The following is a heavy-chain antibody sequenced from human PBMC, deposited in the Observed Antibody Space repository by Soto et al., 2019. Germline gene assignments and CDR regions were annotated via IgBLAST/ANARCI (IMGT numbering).Heavy chain of an antibody. J-gene: IGHJ4*02. CDR2: IIPIFGTA. V-gene: IGHV1-69*13. Sequence: QVRLVQSGAEVKKPGASVKVSCKASGGTFSSYAISWVRQAPGQGLEWMGGIIPIFGTANYAQKFQGRVTITADESTSTAYMELSSLRSEDTAVYYCARDAPGYSSGGYFDYWRQGTLVTVSS. CDR3: ARDAPGYSSGGYFDY. CDR1: GGTFSSYA. D-gene: IGHD6-19*01.